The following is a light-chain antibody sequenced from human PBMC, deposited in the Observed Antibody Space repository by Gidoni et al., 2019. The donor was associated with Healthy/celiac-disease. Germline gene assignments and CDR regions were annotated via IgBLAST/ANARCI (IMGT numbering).Light chain of an antibody. CDR3: QQYGSSPRIT. CDR1: QSVSSSY. J-gene: IGKJ5*01. V-gene: IGKV3-20*01. CDR2: GAS. Sequence: EIVLTQSPGTLPLSPGERATLSCRASQSVSSSYLAWYQQKPGQAPRLLLYGASSRATGIPDRFSGSGSGTDFTLTISRLEPEDFAVYYCQQYGSSPRITFGQGTRLEIK.